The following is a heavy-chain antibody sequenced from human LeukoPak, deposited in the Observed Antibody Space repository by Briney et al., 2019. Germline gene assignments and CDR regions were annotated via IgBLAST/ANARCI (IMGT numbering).Heavy chain of an antibody. CDR2: ISSSSSTI. CDR3: ARDLWGAYSSSWYFDY. CDR1: GFTFSSYS. D-gene: IGHD6-13*01. V-gene: IGHV3-48*01. J-gene: IGHJ4*02. Sequence: GGSLRLSCAASGFTFSSYSMNWVRQAPGKGLEWVSYISSSSSTIYYADSVKGRFTISRDNAKNSLYLQMNSLRAEDTAVYYCARDLWGAYSSSWYFDYWGQGTLVTVSS.